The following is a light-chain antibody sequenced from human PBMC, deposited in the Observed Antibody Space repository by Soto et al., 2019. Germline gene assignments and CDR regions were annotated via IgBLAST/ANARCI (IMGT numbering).Light chain of an antibody. CDR1: QTITSDF. Sequence: EIVLTQSPGTLSLSPGERATLSCRASQTITSDFLAWYQQKPGRATRLLIYGASSTAIGVPDRFSGSGSGTDFTLTISRLEPEDFAVYYCQQYRNSWYTFGQGTKVDIK. J-gene: IGKJ2*01. CDR3: QQYRNSWYT. V-gene: IGKV3-20*01. CDR2: GAS.